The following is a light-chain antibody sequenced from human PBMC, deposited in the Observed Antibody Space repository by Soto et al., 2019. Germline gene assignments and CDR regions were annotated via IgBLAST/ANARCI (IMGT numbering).Light chain of an antibody. CDR3: QQYHPSLT. CDR1: QSISHW. V-gene: IGKV1-5*01. Sequence: DIQMTQAPSTLSASIGDRVIITCRASQSISHWLAWYQQKPGKAPKLLISDASILESGVPSRFSGSTSGTEFTLTISSLQPDDFATYYCQQYHPSLTFGQGTKLDTK. CDR2: DAS. J-gene: IGKJ1*01.